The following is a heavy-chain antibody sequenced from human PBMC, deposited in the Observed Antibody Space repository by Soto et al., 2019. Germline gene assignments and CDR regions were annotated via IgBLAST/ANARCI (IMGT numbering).Heavy chain of an antibody. Sequence: GGSLRLSCAASGFTFSSYAMSWVRQAPGKGLEWVSAISGSGGSTYYADSVKGRFTISRDNSKNTLYLQMNSLRAEDTAVCYCAKDRSHDYIWGSYRYPFDYWGQGTLVTVSS. CDR2: ISGSGGST. J-gene: IGHJ4*02. D-gene: IGHD3-16*02. V-gene: IGHV3-23*01. CDR1: GFTFSSYA. CDR3: AKDRSHDYIWGSYRYPFDY.